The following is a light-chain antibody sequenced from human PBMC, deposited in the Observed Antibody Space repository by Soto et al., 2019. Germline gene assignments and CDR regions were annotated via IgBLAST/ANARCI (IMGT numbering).Light chain of an antibody. Sequence: DIKMTQSPSSVSASVGDRVTITCRASQDIGSWLAWYQQKPGKAPDLLIYGASSLQSGVPSRFYGSGSGTDFTLTISSLHPEDFAIYYCQQGGSFPITFGQGTRLEIK. CDR1: QDIGSW. V-gene: IGKV1-12*01. J-gene: IGKJ5*01. CDR3: QQGGSFPIT. CDR2: GAS.